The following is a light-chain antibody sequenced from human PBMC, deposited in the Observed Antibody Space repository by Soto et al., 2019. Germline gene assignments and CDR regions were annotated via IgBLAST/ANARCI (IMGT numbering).Light chain of an antibody. CDR3: VLYMGSGIGV. CDR2: STN. Sequence: QTVVTQEPSFSVSPGRTVTLTCGLSSGSVSTSYYPSWYQQTPGQAPRTLIYSTNTRSSGVPDRFSGSIHGNKAALTITGAQADDESDYYCVLYMGSGIGVFGGGTKLTVL. CDR1: SGSVSTSYY. J-gene: IGLJ3*02. V-gene: IGLV8-61*01.